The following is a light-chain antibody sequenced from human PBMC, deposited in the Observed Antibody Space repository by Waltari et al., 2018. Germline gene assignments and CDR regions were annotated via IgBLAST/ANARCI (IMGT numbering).Light chain of an antibody. V-gene: IGLV2-23*02. Sequence: QSAPTQPASVSGSPGQSITISCTGTSSDIGSYDLVSWYQQHPAKAPNLMAYEVTKRPSGVSTRLSGSKSGTPASLTISGRQADDEADYYCYSYANGRVFGGGTKLTVL. J-gene: IGLJ3*02. CDR3: YSYANGRV. CDR1: SSDIGSYDL. CDR2: EVT.